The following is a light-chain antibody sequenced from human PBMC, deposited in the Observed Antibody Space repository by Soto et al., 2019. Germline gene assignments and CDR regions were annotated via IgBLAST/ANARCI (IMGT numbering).Light chain of an antibody. CDR3: QVWDSSSDHPEV. J-gene: IGLJ2*01. CDR1: NIGSKS. Sequence: SYELTQPPSVSVAPGKTARITCGGNNIGSKSVHWYQQKPGQAPVLVIYYDSDRPSGIPERFSGSNSGNTATLTISRVEAGDEGDYYCQVWDSSSDHPEVFGGGTKLTVL. CDR2: YDS. V-gene: IGLV3-21*04.